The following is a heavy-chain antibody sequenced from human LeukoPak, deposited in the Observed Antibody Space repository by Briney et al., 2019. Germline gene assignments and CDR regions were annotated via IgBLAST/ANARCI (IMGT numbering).Heavy chain of an antibody. CDR1: GYTFTGFY. D-gene: IGHD4-17*01. V-gene: IGHV1-2*02. CDR3: ARDLARGDGDYVLYH. J-gene: IGHJ5*02. Sequence: ASVKVSCKASGYTFTGFYIHWVRQAPGQGLEWIGWISPKNGGTNYAQKFEGRVTMTRDTSISTAYMDLSRLTSDDTAVYYCARDLARGDGDYVLYHWGQGTPVTVSS. CDR2: ISPKNGGT.